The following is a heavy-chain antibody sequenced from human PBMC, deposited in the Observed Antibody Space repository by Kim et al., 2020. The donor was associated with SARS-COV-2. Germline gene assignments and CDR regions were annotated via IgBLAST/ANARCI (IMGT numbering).Heavy chain of an antibody. V-gene: IGHV4-59*13. Sequence: SETLSLTCTVSGGSISSYYWSWIRQPPGKGLEWIGYIYYSGSTNYNPSLKSRVTISVDTSKNQFSLKLSSVTAADTAVYYCARDLSLSIRGVVTTFYGMDVWGQGTTVTVSS. CDR2: IYYSGST. J-gene: IGHJ6*02. D-gene: IGHD2-21*02. CDR3: ARDLSLSIRGVVTTFYGMDV. CDR1: GGSISSYY.